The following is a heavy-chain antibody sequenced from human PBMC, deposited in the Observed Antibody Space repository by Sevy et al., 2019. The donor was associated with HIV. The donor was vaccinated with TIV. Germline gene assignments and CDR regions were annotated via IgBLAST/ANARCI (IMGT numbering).Heavy chain of an antibody. D-gene: IGHD3-10*01. CDR2: INPNGGGT. V-gene: IGHV1-2*02. Sequence: AASVKVSCKASGYYFTVYYVHWVRQAPGQGLEWMGWINPNGGGTNIGQKFHGRVTMSRDTSITTAYMELTRLRSNDTGVYFCARSVYGSGTYLNDYWGQGTLVTVSS. CDR1: GYYFTVYY. J-gene: IGHJ4*02. CDR3: ARSVYGSGTYLNDY.